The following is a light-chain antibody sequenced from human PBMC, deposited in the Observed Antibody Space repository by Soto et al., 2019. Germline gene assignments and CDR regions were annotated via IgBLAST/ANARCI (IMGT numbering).Light chain of an antibody. V-gene: IGLV1-47*01. Sequence: QTVVTQPPSASGTPGQRVTISCSGSSSNVGVNFVYWYQHLPGTAPKLLIYRNDQRPSGVPDRFSGSKSGTSSSLAISGLRYEDEADYYCAAWDDSLIGRLFGTGTKLTVL. CDR1: SSNVGVNF. CDR3: AAWDDSLIGRL. J-gene: IGLJ1*01. CDR2: RND.